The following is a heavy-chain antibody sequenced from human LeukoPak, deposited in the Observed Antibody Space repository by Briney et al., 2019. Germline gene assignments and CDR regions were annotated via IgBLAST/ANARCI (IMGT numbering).Heavy chain of an antibody. J-gene: IGHJ3*02. V-gene: IGHV1-8*01. CDR1: GYTFINYD. Sequence: ASVKASCKASGYTFINYDINWVRQATGQGLEWMGWMNPNNGNTDCAQKFQGRVTLTRDTSISTAYMELSSLTFNDTAVYYCARGQWLGPSDAFDIWGQGTMVTVSS. D-gene: IGHD6-19*01. CDR2: MNPNNGNT. CDR3: ARGQWLGPSDAFDI.